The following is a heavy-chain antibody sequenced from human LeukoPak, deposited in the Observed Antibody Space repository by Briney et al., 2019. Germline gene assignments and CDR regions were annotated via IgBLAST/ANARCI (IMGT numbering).Heavy chain of an antibody. V-gene: IGHV4-34*01. CDR1: GGSFSAYY. Sequence: SETLSLTCAVYGGSFSAYYWSWIRQAPGKGLEWIGEINHSGSTNYNASLKSRVSISVDTSNNQFSLRLRFVTAADTAVYYCARDSGTTGEVKFDPWGQGTLVTVSS. D-gene: IGHD3-10*01. J-gene: IGHJ5*02. CDR3: ARDSGTTGEVKFDP. CDR2: INHSGST.